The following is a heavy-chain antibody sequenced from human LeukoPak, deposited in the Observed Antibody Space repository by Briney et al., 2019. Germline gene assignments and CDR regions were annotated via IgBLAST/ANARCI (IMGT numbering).Heavy chain of an antibody. D-gene: IGHD5-18*01. CDR3: ARTTEGGYTYGYFYYYYMDV. J-gene: IGHJ6*03. Sequence: PSETLSLTCTVSGGSISNSNWWSWVRQPPGKGLEWIGYIYYSGSTNYNPSLKSRVTISVDTSKNQFSLKLRSVTAADTAVYYCARTTEGGYTYGYFYYYYMDVWGKGTTVTISS. CDR1: GGSISNSNW. CDR2: IYYSGST. V-gene: IGHV4-4*02.